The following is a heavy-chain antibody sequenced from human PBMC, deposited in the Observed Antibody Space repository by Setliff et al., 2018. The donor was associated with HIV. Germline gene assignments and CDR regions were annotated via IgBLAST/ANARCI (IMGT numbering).Heavy chain of an antibody. D-gene: IGHD1-26*01. V-gene: IGHV1-69*05. CDR3: ARDRGGSYADACDV. Sequence: SVKVSCKSSGGTFSSNAISWVRQAPGHGLEWIGGIIPILGTTHYSQKFQDKVTITRDESTRTAYLEVNNLGSEDTAIYYCARDRGGSYADACDVWGQGTMVTVSS. CDR2: IIPILGTT. J-gene: IGHJ3*01. CDR1: GGTFSSNA.